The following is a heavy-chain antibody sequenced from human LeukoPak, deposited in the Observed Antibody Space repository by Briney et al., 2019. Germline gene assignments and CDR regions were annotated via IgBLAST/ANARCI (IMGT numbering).Heavy chain of an antibody. CDR3: ARDKSVVVVAAIDS. Sequence: GGSLRLSCAASGFTFSSYEMNWVRQAPGKGLEWVSYISSSGSTIYYADSVKGRFTISRDNAKNSLYLQMNSLRAEDTAVYYCARDKSVVVVAAIDSWGQGTLVTVSS. CDR2: ISSSGSTI. V-gene: IGHV3-48*03. J-gene: IGHJ4*02. CDR1: GFTFSSYE. D-gene: IGHD2-15*01.